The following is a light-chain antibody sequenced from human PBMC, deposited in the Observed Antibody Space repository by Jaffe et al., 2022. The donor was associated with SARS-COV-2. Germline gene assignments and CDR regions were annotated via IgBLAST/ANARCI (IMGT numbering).Light chain of an antibody. CDR2: GKN. Sequence: SSELTQDPTVSVALGQTVRITCQGDSLRSYYATWYQQKPGQAPVLVVYGKNNRPSGIPDRFSGSNSGNTASLTITGAQAEDEADYYCNYRDDTGNHYVFGAGTRVTV. CDR1: SLRSYY. J-gene: IGLJ1*01. CDR3: NYRDDTGNHYV. V-gene: IGLV3-19*01.